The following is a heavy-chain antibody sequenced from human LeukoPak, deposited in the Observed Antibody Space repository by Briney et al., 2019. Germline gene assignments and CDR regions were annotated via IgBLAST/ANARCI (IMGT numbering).Heavy chain of an antibody. V-gene: IGHV4-38-2*01. CDR2: IYHSGST. Sequence: SETLSLTCAVSGYSISSGYYWGWIRQPPGKGLEWIGSIYHSGSTYYNPSLKSRVTISVDTSKNQFSLKLSSVTAADTAVYYCARREKSYYYYMDVWGKGTTVTVSS. CDR3: ARREKSYYYYMDV. J-gene: IGHJ6*03. CDR1: GYSISSGYY.